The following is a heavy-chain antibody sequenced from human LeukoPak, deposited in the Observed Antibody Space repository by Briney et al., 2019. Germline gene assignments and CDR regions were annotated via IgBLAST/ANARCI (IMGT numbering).Heavy chain of an antibody. CDR3: AKDRYYDFWSGYDY. D-gene: IGHD3-3*01. Sequence: ETLSLTCTVSGASISDSDFFWAWVRQPPGKGLEWVSYISSSSSTIYYADSVKGRFTISRDNSKNTLYLQMNSLRAEDTAAYYCAKDRYYDFWSGYDYWGQGTLVTVSS. CDR1: GASISDSDF. J-gene: IGHJ4*02. V-gene: IGHV3-48*01. CDR2: ISSSSSTI.